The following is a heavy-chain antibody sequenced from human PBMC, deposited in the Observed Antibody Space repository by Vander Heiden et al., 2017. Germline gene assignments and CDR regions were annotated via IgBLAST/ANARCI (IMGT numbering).Heavy chain of an antibody. CDR2: IIPICGTA. V-gene: IGHV1-69*01. Sequence: QVQLVQSGAEVKKPGSSVKVSCKASGGTFSSYAISWVRQAPGQGLEWMGGIIPICGTANYAQKFQGRGTITADESTSTAYMELSSLRSEDTAVYYCARDRGRLVETSDAFDIWGQGTMVTVSS. CDR1: GGTFSSYA. CDR3: ARDRGRLVETSDAFDI. D-gene: IGHD6-19*01. J-gene: IGHJ3*02.